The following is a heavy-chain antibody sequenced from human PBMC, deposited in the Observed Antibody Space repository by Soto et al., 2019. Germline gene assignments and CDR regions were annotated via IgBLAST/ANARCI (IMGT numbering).Heavy chain of an antibody. D-gene: IGHD6-6*01. Sequence: ASVKVSCKASGYTFTSYGTSWVRQAPGQGLEWMGWISAYNGNTNYAQKLQGRVTMTTDTSTSTAYMELRSLRSDDTAVYYCARSGLGSSSCFFDYWGQGTLVTVSS. J-gene: IGHJ4*02. CDR2: ISAYNGNT. CDR3: ARSGLGSSSCFFDY. V-gene: IGHV1-18*01. CDR1: GYTFTSYG.